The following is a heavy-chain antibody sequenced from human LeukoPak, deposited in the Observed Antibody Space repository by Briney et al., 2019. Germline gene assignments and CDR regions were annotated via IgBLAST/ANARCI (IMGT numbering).Heavy chain of an antibody. J-gene: IGHJ4*02. CDR1: GFTFSSYW. V-gene: IGHV3-7*01. CDR3: ARKGRALAVDY. CDR2: IKQDGREK. Sequence: GGSLRLSCAASGFTFSSYWMSWVRQAPGKGLEWVANIKQDGREKYYVDSVKGRFTISRDNAKNSLYLQMNSLRAEDTAVYYCARKGRALAVDYWGQGTLVTVSS.